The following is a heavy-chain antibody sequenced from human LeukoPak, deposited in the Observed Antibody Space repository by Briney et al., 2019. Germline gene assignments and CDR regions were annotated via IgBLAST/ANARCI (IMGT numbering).Heavy chain of an antibody. D-gene: IGHD2-21*02. V-gene: IGHV3-30*18. J-gene: IGHJ3*02. CDR1: VFTFSSYG. CDR2: ISYDGSNK. Sequence: GRSLRLSCAASVFTFSSYGKHGVRQAPGKGLEWVAVISYDGSNKYYADSVKGRFTISRDNSKNTLYLQMNSLRAEDTAVYYCAKGDIVVVTGAFDIWGQGTMVTVSS. CDR3: AKGDIVVVTGAFDI.